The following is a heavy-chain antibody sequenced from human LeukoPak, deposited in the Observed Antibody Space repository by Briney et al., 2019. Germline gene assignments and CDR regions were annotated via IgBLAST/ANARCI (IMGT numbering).Heavy chain of an antibody. D-gene: IGHD6-19*01. Sequence: SETLSLTCTVSGGSISSSSYYWGWIRQPPGKGLEWIGSMYYSGSTYYNASLKSRGTISVDTSKNQFSLKLNSVTAADTAVYFCARQVVAVAGTGYFDYWGQGTLVTVSS. CDR1: GGSISSSSYY. J-gene: IGHJ4*02. V-gene: IGHV4-39*01. CDR3: ARQVVAVAGTGYFDY. CDR2: MYYSGST.